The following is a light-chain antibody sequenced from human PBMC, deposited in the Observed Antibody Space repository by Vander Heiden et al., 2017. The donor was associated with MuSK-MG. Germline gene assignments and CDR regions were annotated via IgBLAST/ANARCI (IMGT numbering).Light chain of an antibody. CDR3: QQDGSSPKM. Sequence: EIVLTQSPGTLSLSPGERATLSCRASQSVRNSYLAWYQQKPGQAPRLLIYDASSRAPGIPGRISGSGSGTDFTLTISGLEPEDFAVYYCQQDGSSPKMFGQGTKVEIK. CDR2: DAS. J-gene: IGKJ1*01. CDR1: QSVRNSY. V-gene: IGKV3-20*01.